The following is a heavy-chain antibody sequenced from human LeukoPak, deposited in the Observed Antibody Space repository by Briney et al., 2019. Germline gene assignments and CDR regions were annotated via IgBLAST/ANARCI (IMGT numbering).Heavy chain of an antibody. CDR3: ARLLRVGATNALYY. CDR1: GYTFTGYY. J-gene: IGHJ4*02. CDR2: INPNSGGT. D-gene: IGHD1-26*01. V-gene: IGHV1-2*02. Sequence: ASVKVSCKASGYTFTGYYMHWVRQAPGQGLEWMGWINPNSGGTNYAQKFQGRVTMTRDTSISTAYMELSRPRSDDTAVYYCARLLRVGATNALYYWGQGTLVTVSS.